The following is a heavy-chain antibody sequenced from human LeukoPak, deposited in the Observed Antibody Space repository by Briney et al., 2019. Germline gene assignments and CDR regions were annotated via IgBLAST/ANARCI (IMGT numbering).Heavy chain of an antibody. Sequence: ASVKVSCKVSGYTFTSYDINWVRQATGQGLEWMGWMNPNSGNTGYAQKFQGRVTMTRNTSISTAYMELSSLRSEDTAVYYCARGARYCSGGSCYGYWGQGTLVTVSS. CDR3: ARGARYCSGGSCYGY. CDR2: MNPNSGNT. D-gene: IGHD2-15*01. V-gene: IGHV1-8*01. CDR1: GYTFTSYD. J-gene: IGHJ4*02.